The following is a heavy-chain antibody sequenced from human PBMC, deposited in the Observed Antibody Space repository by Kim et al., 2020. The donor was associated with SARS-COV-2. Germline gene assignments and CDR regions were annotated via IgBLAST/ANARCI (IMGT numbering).Heavy chain of an antibody. Sequence: GESLKISCAASGFTFSSYGMHWVRQAPGKGLEWVAVISYDGSNKYYADSVKGRFTISRDNSKNTPYLQMNSLRAEDTAVYYCSGSGWLLQSHYGMDVCGQ. CDR1: GFTFSSYG. J-gene: IGHJ6*02. CDR2: ISYDGSNK. V-gene: IGHV3-33*05. D-gene: IGHD6-19*01. CDR3: SGSGWLLQSHYGMDV.